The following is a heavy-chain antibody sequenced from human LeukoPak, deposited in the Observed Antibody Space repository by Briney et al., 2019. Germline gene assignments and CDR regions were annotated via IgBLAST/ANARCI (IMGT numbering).Heavy chain of an antibody. V-gene: IGHV1-46*01. CDR2: INRSGGST. CDR1: GYTFTDYH. J-gene: IGHJ6*02. CDR3: ARENRLSAWQTGYGMDV. D-gene: IGHD3-16*02. Sequence: ASVKVSCTASGYTFTDYHLHWMRQAPGQGLEWMGIINRSGGSTSYAQKFQGRVTMTRDTSTSTVYMELSSLRSEDTAVYYCARENRLSAWQTGYGMDVWGQGTTVTVSS.